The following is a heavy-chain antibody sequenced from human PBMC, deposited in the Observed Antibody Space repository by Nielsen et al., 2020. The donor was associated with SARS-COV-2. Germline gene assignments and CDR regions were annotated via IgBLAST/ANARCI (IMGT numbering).Heavy chain of an antibody. CDR3: ARDQGLYNWNYNGRTYFDY. D-gene: IGHD1-7*01. V-gene: IGHV4-34*01. J-gene: IGHJ4*02. CDR2: INHSGST. CDR1: GGSFSGYY. Sequence: SETLSLTCAVYGGSFSGYYWSWIRQPPGKGLEWIGEINHSGSTNYNPSLKSRVTISVDTSKNQFSLKLSSVTAEDTAVYYCARDQGLYNWNYNGRTYFDYWGQGTLVTVSS.